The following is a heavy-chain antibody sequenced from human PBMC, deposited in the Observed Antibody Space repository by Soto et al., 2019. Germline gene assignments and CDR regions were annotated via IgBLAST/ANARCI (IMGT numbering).Heavy chain of an antibody. V-gene: IGHV3-23*01. CDR3: AKERTATVTTWGYGMDV. CDR2: ISGSGGST. CDR1: GFTFSSYA. D-gene: IGHD4-17*01. J-gene: IGHJ6*02. Sequence: GGSLRLSCAASGFTFSSYAMSWVRQAPGKGLEWVSAISGSGGSTYYADSVKGRFTISRDNSKNTLYLQMNSLRAEDTAVYYCAKERTATVTTWGYGMDVWGQGTTVTVSS.